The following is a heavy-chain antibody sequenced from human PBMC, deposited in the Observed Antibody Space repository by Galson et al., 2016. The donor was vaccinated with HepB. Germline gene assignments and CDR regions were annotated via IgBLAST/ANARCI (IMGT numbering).Heavy chain of an antibody. V-gene: IGHV3-48*01. D-gene: IGHD5-24*01. CDR1: GFTFSSYA. J-gene: IGHJ4*02. CDR2: ISTSSDTI. Sequence: SLRLSCAASGFTFSSYAMSWVRQAPGKGLEWVSYISTSSDTIYYADSVKGRFTISRDNANNSLYLQMNSLRVEDTAVYYCARELQLLPSLGYWGQGTLVTVSS. CDR3: ARELQLLPSLGY.